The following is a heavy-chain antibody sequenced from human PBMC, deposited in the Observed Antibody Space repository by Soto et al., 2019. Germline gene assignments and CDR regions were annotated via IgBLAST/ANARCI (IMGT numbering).Heavy chain of an antibody. J-gene: IGHJ4*02. V-gene: IGHV1-69*01. CDR2: IIPIFGTA. Sequence: QVQLVQSGAEVKKPGSSVKVYCKASGDTFSSYTISWVRQDPGQGLEWMGGIIPIFGTANYPQKFHGRVTNNASEPTSTAYDKLSCLSSPEAAECYCARGGNRYGDYFDDWSQGTLVTVSS. CDR3: ARGGNRYGDYFDD. CDR1: GDTFSSYT. D-gene: IGHD4-17*01.